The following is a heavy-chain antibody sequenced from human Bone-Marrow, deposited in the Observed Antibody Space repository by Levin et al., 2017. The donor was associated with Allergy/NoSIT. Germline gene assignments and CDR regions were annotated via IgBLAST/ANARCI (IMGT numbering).Heavy chain of an antibody. CDR2: ISSSGSTI. CDR1: GFTFSDYY. J-gene: IGHJ5*02. CDR3: ARDRGSSSFFPYKSTQETNWCDP. Sequence: GGSLRLSCAASGFTFSDYYMSWIRQAPGKGLEWVSYISSSGSTIYYADSVKGRFTISRDNAKNSLYLQMNSLRAEDTAVYYCARDRGSSSFFPYKSTQETNWCDPWGQGTLVTVSS. D-gene: IGHD6-13*01. V-gene: IGHV3-11*01.